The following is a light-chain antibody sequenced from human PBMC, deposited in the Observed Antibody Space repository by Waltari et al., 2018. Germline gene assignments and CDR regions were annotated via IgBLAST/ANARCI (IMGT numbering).Light chain of an antibody. CDR2: ATS. J-gene: IGKJ2*01. CDR1: QGISSY. V-gene: IGKV1-9*01. CDR3: QDLNDFPFT. Sequence: IQLPQSPSSLSSSVGDRVTITCRASQGISSYLAWYQQKPGQVPKLLIYATSTLQTGVPSRFSGSGSGTDFTLTISSLQPEDFATYYCQDLNDFPFTFGQGTKLEI.